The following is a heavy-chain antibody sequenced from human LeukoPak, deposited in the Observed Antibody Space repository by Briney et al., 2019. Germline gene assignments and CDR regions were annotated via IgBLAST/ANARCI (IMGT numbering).Heavy chain of an antibody. D-gene: IGHD6-6*01. Sequence: SETLSLTCAVYGGSFSGYYWSWIRQPPGKGLEWIGEINHSGSTNYNPSLKSRVIISVDTSKNQFSLKLSSVTAADTAVYYCARLGSSSSFRWFDPWGQGTLVTVSS. V-gene: IGHV4-34*01. CDR2: INHSGST. CDR3: ARLGSSSSFRWFDP. J-gene: IGHJ5*02. CDR1: GGSFSGYY.